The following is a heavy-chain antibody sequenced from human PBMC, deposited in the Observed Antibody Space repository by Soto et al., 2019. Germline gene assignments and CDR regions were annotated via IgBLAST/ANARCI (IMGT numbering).Heavy chain of an antibody. D-gene: IGHD3-10*01. CDR3: ERGYLGGYGTGSYYNAHRAFDT. Sequence: PGVSLRLSCAASGFTVSSNYMSWVRQAPGKGLEWVSVIYSGGSTYYADSVKGRFTLSRDNSKYTLYLQMNSLRAEDTAVYYCERGYLGGYGTGSYYNAHRAFDTWGQGTMVTVSS. V-gene: IGHV3-66*01. CDR2: IYSGGST. CDR1: GFTVSSNY. J-gene: IGHJ3*02.